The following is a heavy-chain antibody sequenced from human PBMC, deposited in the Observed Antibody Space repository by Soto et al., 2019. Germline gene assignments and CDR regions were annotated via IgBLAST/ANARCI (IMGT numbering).Heavy chain of an antibody. J-gene: IGHJ4*02. D-gene: IGHD6-13*01. CDR1: GYTFTSYG. CDR2: ISAYSGSP. CDR3: ARSIAAAVDFDY. V-gene: IGHV1-18*01. Sequence: ASVKVSCKASGYTFTSYGISWVRQAPGQVLEWMGWISAYSGSPNYAQKLQGRVTMTTDTATSTAYMELRSLRSDDTAVYYCARSIAAAVDFDYWGQGTLVTVSS.